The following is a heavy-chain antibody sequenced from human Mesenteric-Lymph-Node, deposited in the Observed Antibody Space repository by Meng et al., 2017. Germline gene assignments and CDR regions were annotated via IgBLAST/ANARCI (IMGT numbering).Heavy chain of an antibody. Sequence: GESLKISCAASGFTFSSYAMSWVRQAPGKGLEWVSGISDNGGSTYYADSVKGRFTISRDSSKNTLYLQMNSLKAEDTAVYYCAKAAWGYFDYWGQGTLVTVSS. CDR2: ISDNGGST. D-gene: IGHD7-27*01. J-gene: IGHJ4*02. CDR1: GFTFSSYA. CDR3: AKAAWGYFDY. V-gene: IGHV3-23*01.